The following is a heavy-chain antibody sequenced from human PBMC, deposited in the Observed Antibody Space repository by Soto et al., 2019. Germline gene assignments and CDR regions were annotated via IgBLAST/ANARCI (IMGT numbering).Heavy chain of an antibody. CDR2: IIPIFGTA. Sequence: SVKVSCKAWGGTFSSYAISWGRQAPGQGLEWMGGIIPIFGTANYAQKFQGRVTITADESTSTAYMELSSLRSEDTAVYYCARVAYYDFWSGYSRGGAFAIWGQGTMVTV. D-gene: IGHD3-3*01. J-gene: IGHJ3*02. CDR3: ARVAYYDFWSGYSRGGAFAI. CDR1: GGTFSSYA. V-gene: IGHV1-69*13.